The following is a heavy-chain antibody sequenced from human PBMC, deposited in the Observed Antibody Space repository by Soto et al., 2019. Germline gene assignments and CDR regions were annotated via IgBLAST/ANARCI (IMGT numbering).Heavy chain of an antibody. CDR2: ISAYNGNT. V-gene: IGHV1-18*01. CDR1: GYTFTSYF. J-gene: IGHJ6*02. CDR3: ARVLESDYYYYGMDV. Sequence: ASVKVSCKASGYTFTSYFISWVRQAPGQGLEWMGWISAYNGNTNYAQKLQGRVTMTTDTSTSTAYMELRSLRSDDTAVYYCARVLESDYYYYGMDVWGQGTTVTVSS. D-gene: IGHD1-26*01.